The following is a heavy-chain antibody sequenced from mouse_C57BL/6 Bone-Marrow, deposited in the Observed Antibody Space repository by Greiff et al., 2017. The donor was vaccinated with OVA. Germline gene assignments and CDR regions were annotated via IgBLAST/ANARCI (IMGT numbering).Heavy chain of an antibody. CDR3: ASFNDGYYAWFAY. CDR1: GYAFSSYW. V-gene: IGHV1-80*01. Sequence: QVQLQQSGAEPVKPGASVKISCKASGYAFSSYWMNWVKQRPGKGLEWIGQIYPGDGDTNYNGKFKGKATLTADKSSSTAYMQLSSLTSEDSAVYFCASFNDGYYAWFAYWGQGTLVTVSA. J-gene: IGHJ3*01. D-gene: IGHD2-3*01. CDR2: IYPGDGDT.